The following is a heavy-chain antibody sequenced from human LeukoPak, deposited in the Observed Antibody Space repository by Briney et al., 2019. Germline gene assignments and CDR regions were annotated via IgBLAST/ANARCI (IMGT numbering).Heavy chain of an antibody. D-gene: IGHD2-15*01. CDR2: IYHSGST. J-gene: IGHJ4*02. V-gene: IGHV4-30-2*01. Sequence: SETLSLTCTVSGGSISSGGYYWSWIRQPPGKGLEWIGYIYHSGSTYYNPSLKSRVTISVDRSKNQFSLKLSSVTAADTAVYYCARVPSPRTVVAATRFRTTRDYWGQGTLVTVSS. CDR3: ARVPSPRTVVAATRFRTTRDY. CDR1: GGSISSGGYY.